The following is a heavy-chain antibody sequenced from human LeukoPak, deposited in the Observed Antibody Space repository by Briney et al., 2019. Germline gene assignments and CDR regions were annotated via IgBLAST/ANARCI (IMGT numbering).Heavy chain of an antibody. V-gene: IGHV4-61*02. CDR3: ARGFQQLVRFNFYYYYYMDV. CDR1: GGSISSGSYY. CDR2: IYTSGST. Sequence: SETLSLTCTVSGGSISSGSYYWSWIRQPAGKGLEWIGRIYTSGSTNYNPSLKSRVTISVDTSKNQFSLKLSSVTAADTAVYYCARGFQQLVRFNFYYYYYMDVWGKGTTVTVSS. J-gene: IGHJ6*03. D-gene: IGHD6-13*01.